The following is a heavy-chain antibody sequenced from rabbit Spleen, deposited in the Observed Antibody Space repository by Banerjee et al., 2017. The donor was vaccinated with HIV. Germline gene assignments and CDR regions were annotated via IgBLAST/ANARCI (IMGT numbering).Heavy chain of an antibody. J-gene: IGHJ6*01. Sequence: QSLEESGGDLVKPGASLTLTCTASGFSFSSSYDMSWVRQAPGKGLEWIACIDAGSSGFTYFATWAKGRFTCSETSSTTVTLQMTSLTAADTATYFCARDTGTSFSTYGMDLWGQGTLVTVS. D-gene: IGHD7-1*01. CDR3: ARDTGTSFSTYGMDL. CDR2: IDAGSSGFT. CDR1: GFSFSSSYD. V-gene: IGHV1S40*01.